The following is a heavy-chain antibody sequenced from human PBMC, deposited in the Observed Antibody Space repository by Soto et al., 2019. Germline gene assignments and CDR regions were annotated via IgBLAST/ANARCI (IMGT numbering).Heavy chain of an antibody. J-gene: IGHJ4*02. CDR1: WFPFMSYA. Sequence: GSLRLSYSASWFPFMSYAISWVRQAPGKGLEWVSAISGSGGSTYYADSVKGRFTISRDNSKNTLYLQMNSLRAEDTAVYYCAKVRLHGSGGIGHFDYWGQGTLVTVSS. CDR3: AKVRLHGSGGIGHFDY. CDR2: ISGSGGST. V-gene: IGHV3-23*01. D-gene: IGHD3-10*01.